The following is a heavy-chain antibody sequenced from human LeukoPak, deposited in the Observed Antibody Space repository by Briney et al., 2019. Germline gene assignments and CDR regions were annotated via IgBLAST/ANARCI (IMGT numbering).Heavy chain of an antibody. CDR3: ATHSGWRFDY. J-gene: IGHJ4*02. CDR2: MRQDGSEK. Sequence: RPGGSLRLSCAASGFIFSSYWMSWVRQAPGKGPEWVANMRQDGSEKYYVDSVKGRFTISRDNAKSSLYLQMNSLRAEDTAVYYCATHSGWRFDYWGQGTLVTVSS. D-gene: IGHD6-19*01. V-gene: IGHV3-7*01. CDR1: GFIFSSYW.